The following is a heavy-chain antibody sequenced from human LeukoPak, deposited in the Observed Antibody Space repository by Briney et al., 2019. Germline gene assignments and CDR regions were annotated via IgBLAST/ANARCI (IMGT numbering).Heavy chain of an antibody. CDR2: IYHSGST. CDR3: ARHDYGGNSEVY. J-gene: IGHJ4*02. CDR1: GHSISSGYY. V-gene: IGHV4-38-2*01. Sequence: TSETLSLTCGVSGHSISSGYYWGWIRQPPGKGLEWIGSIYHSGSTYYNPSLESRVTISVDTFKNQFSLKLSSVTAADTAVYYCARHDYGGNSEVYWGQGTLVTVSS. D-gene: IGHD4-23*01.